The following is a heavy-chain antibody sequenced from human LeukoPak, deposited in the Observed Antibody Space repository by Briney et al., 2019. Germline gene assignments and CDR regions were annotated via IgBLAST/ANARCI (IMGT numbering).Heavy chain of an antibody. Sequence: GAPRLSCAASGFTFSSYGMHWVRQAPGKGLEGVAVIWYDGSNKYYADSVKGRFTISRDNAKNSLYLQMNSLRAEDTALYYCARVGEDIVVVPAAIRIHYYYYYMDVWGKGTTVTVSS. V-gene: IGHV3-33*01. J-gene: IGHJ6*03. CDR3: ARVGEDIVVVPAAIRIHYYYYYMDV. CDR2: IWYDGSNK. D-gene: IGHD2-2*02. CDR1: GFTFSSYG.